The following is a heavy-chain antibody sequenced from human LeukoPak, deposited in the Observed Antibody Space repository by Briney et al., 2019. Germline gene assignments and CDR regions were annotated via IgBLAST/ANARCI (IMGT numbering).Heavy chain of an antibody. J-gene: IGHJ5*02. Sequence: SETLSLTCAVYGGSFSGYYWSWIRQPPGKGLEWIGEINHSGSTNYNPSLKSRVTISVDTSKNQFSLKLSSVTAADTAVYYCARESSSWRGYSSGLGWFDPWGQGTLVTVSS. V-gene: IGHV4-34*01. D-gene: IGHD6-19*01. CDR1: GGSFSGYY. CDR3: ARESSSWRGYSSGLGWFDP. CDR2: INHSGST.